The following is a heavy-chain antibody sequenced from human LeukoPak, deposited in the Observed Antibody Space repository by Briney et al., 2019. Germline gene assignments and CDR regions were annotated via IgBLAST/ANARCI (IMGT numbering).Heavy chain of an antibody. CDR2: IYSGGST. CDR1: GFTVSSNY. J-gene: IGHJ4*02. V-gene: IGHV3-66*02. D-gene: IGHD4-11*01. Sequence: GGSLRLSCAASGFTVSSNYMSWVRQALGKGLEWVSVIYSGGSTYYADSVKGRFTISRDNSKNTLYLQMHSLRAEDTAVYYCARGKGEYSNYEVYWGQGTLVTVSS. CDR3: ARGKGEYSNYEVY.